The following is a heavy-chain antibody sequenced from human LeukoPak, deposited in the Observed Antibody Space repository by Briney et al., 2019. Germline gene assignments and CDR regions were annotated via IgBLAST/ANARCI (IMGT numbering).Heavy chain of an antibody. CDR2: IYYSGST. Sequence: TSETLSLTCTVSGGSISSGDYYWSWIRQPPGKGLEWIGYIYYSGSTYYNPSLKSRVTISVDTSKNQFSLKPSSVTAADTAVYYCAREATLLTGGNPDAFDIWGQGTMVTVSS. J-gene: IGHJ3*02. CDR3: AREATLLTGGNPDAFDI. V-gene: IGHV4-30-4*01. D-gene: IGHD4-23*01. CDR1: GGSISSGDYY.